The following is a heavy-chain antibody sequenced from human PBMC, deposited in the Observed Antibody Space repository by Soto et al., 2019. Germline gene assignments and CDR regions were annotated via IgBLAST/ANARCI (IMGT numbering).Heavy chain of an antibody. D-gene: IGHD3-22*01. CDR2: IYYSGGT. CDR1: GGSISSGGYY. Sequence: PSETLSLTCTVSGGSISSGGYYWSWIRQHPGKGLEWIGYIYYSGGTYYNPSLKSRVTISVDTSKNQFSLKLSSVTAADTAVYYCARDPAYDSSGYYLRGFDYWGQGTLVTV. J-gene: IGHJ4*02. V-gene: IGHV4-31*03. CDR3: ARDPAYDSSGYYLRGFDY.